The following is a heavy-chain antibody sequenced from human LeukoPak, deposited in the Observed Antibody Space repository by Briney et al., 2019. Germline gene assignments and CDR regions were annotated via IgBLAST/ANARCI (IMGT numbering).Heavy chain of an antibody. Sequence: PSETLSLTCAVYGGSFSGYYWSWIRQPPGKGQEWIGEINHSGSTNYNPSLKSRVTISVDTSKNQFSLKLSSVTAADTAVYYCARVAYDSSGSRAFDIWGQGTMVTVSS. D-gene: IGHD3-22*01. V-gene: IGHV4-34*01. CDR2: INHSGST. CDR1: GGSFSGYY. CDR3: ARVAYDSSGSRAFDI. J-gene: IGHJ3*02.